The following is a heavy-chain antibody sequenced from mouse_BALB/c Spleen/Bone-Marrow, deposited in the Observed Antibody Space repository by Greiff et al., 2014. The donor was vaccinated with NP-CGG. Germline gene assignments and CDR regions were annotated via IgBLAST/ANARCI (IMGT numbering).Heavy chain of an antibody. V-gene: IGHV1-87*01. J-gene: IGHJ2*01. CDR3: SSYYDYDGRDY. CDR2: IYPGDGDT. Sequence: VQLVESGAELARPGASVKLSCKASGYTFTSYWMQWVKQRPGQGLEWIGAIYPGDGDTRYTQKFKGKATLTADKSSGTAYMQLNILASKYSAVYYCSSYYDYDGRDYWGQGTTLTVSS. D-gene: IGHD2-4*01. CDR1: GYTFTSYW.